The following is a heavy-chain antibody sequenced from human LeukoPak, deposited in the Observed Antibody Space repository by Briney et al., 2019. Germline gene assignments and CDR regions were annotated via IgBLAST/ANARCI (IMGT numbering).Heavy chain of an antibody. Sequence: VGTLRLSCAVSGFTFSRYWMLWGRQAPGNGLVSISHISSDGSSTRYAASVKCRFTISRDNAKNTLYLQMSSLRAEDTAVYYCATYSGAYSSGWPHYWGQGTLVTVSS. V-gene: IGHV3-74*01. CDR3: ATYSGAYSSGWPHY. CDR1: GFTFSRYW. D-gene: IGHD6-19*01. CDR2: ISSDGSST. J-gene: IGHJ4*02.